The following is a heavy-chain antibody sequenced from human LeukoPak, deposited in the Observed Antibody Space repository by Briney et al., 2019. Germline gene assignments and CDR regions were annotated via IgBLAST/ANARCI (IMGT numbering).Heavy chain of an antibody. V-gene: IGHV4-4*02. CDR1: GFTFHNNG. CDR3: ARAKDSSNWSPGNWFDP. Sequence: GSLRLSCAAAGFTFHNNGMSWVRQAPGKGLEWIGEIYHSGSTNYNPSLRSRVTISLDKSKNHFSLKLSSVTAADTAVYYCARAKDSSNWSPGNWFDPWRQGTLVTVSS. J-gene: IGHJ5*02. CDR2: IYHSGST. D-gene: IGHD6-13*01.